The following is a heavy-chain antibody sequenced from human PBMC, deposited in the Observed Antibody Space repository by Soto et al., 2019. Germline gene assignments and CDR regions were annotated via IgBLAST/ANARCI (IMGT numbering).Heavy chain of an antibody. D-gene: IGHD3-3*01. J-gene: IGHJ4*02. CDR3: ARVTIFGVVPPQSEFDY. V-gene: IGHV3-7*01. Sequence: GSLRLSCAASGFTFSSYWMSWVRQAPGKGLEWVANIKQDGSEKYYVDSVKGRFTISRDNAKNSLYLQMNSLRAEDTAVYYCARVTIFGVVPPQSEFDYWGQGTLVTVSS. CDR1: GFTFSSYW. CDR2: IKQDGSEK.